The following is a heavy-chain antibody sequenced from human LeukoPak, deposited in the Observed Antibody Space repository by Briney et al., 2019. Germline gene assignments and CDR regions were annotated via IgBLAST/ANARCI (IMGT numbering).Heavy chain of an antibody. CDR2: ISNDGSNK. D-gene: IGHD3-10*01. V-gene: IGHV3-30*18. Sequence: HPGGSLRLSCSASGFTFSSYGMHWVRQAPGKGLEWVAVISNDGSNKYYADSVKGRFTISRDNSKNTLYLQMNSLRAEDTAVYYCAKGRGAFDIWGQGTMVTVSS. CDR1: GFTFSSYG. CDR3: AKGRGAFDI. J-gene: IGHJ3*02.